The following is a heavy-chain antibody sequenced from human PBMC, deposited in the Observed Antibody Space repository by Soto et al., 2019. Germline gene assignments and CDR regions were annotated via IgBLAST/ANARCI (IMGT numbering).Heavy chain of an antibody. V-gene: IGHV1-18*01. CDR1: GYTFTNYG. J-gene: IGHJ4*02. D-gene: IGHD6-19*01. CDR2: ISAYNGNI. CDR3: ARAVAVAADFDY. Sequence: ASVKVSCKASGYTFTNYGISWVRQAPGQGLEWMGWISAYNGNINYAQKLQGRVTMTTDTSTSTAYMELRSLRSEDTAVYYCARAVAVAADFDYWGQGTLVTVSS.